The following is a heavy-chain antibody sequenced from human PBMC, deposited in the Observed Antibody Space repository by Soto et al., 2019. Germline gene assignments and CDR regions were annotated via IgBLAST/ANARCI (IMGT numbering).Heavy chain of an antibody. CDR1: GGSISSSNW. CDR2: IHHSGST. CDR3: ARQGFGQLHGLVDV. Sequence: SSETLSLTCAVSGGSISSSNWWSSVRQPPGKGLEWIGYIHHSGSTSYNPSLKSRVTMSVDTSKNQFSLKVNSVTAADTALYYCARQGFGQLHGLVDVWGPGTTVT. J-gene: IGHJ6*02. V-gene: IGHV4-4*02. D-gene: IGHD3-10*01.